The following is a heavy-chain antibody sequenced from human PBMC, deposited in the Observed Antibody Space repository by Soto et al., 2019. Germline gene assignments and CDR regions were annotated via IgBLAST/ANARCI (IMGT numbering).Heavy chain of an antibody. J-gene: IGHJ6*02. D-gene: IGHD3-22*01. CDR2: INPNCGGT. Sequence: ASVKVSCKASGYTFTGYYMHWVRQAPGQGLEWMGWINPNCGGTNYAQKFQGRVTMTRDTSISTAYMELSRLRSDDTAVYYCARYYYDSTYYYGMDVWGQGTTVTVSS. CDR1: GYTFTGYY. V-gene: IGHV1-2*02. CDR3: ARYYYDSTYYYGMDV.